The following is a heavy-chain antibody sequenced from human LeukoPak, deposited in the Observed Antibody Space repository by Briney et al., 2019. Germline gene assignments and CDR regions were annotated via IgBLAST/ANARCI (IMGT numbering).Heavy chain of an antibody. CDR3: AREKLGRDGYNAYNWFDP. CDR2: IYYSGST. V-gene: IGHV4-61*01. J-gene: IGHJ5*02. D-gene: IGHD5-24*01. CDR1: GGSVSSGSYY. Sequence: PSETLSLTCTVSGGSVSSGSYYWSWIRQPPGKGLEWIGYIYYSGSTNYNPSLKSRVTISVDTSKNQFSLKLSSVTAADTAVYYCAREKLGRDGYNAYNWFDPWGQGTLVTVSS.